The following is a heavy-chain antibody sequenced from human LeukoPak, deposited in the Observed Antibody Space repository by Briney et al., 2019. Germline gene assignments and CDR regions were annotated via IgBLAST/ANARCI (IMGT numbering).Heavy chain of an antibody. Sequence: PGGSLRLSCAASGLTFSSYAMSWVRQAPGKGLEWVSAISGSGGSTYYADSVKGRFTISRDNSKNTLYLQMNSLRAEDTAVYYCAKDVLRYFDWFSFWFDPWGQGTLVTVSS. CDR2: ISGSGGST. CDR1: GLTFSSYA. D-gene: IGHD3-9*01. CDR3: AKDVLRYFDWFSFWFDP. V-gene: IGHV3-23*01. J-gene: IGHJ5*02.